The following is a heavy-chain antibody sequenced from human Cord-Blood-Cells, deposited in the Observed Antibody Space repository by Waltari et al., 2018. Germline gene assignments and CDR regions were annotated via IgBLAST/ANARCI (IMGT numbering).Heavy chain of an antibody. J-gene: IGHJ3*02. Sequence: QVQLQQWGAGLLKPSETLSLTCAVYGGSFSGYYWSWIRQPPGKGLEWIGEINHSGSTNYNPSLKSRCTISVDTSKNQFSLKLSSVTAADMSVYYCARRAYDIVTCYSDSFDIWGQGTIVTVSS. V-gene: IGHV4-34*01. CDR2: INHSGST. D-gene: IGHD3-9*01. CDR3: ARRAYDIVTCYSDSFDI. CDR1: GGSFSGYY.